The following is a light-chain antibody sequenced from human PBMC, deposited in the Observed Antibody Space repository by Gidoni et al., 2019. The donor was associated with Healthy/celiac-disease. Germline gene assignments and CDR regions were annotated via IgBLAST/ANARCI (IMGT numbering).Light chain of an antibody. Sequence: EIVSTQSPGTLSLSPGERATLSCRSRQSVSSSYLAWYQQKPGQAPSLLIYGASSRATGIPDRCSGSGSGTDFTLTISRLEPEDFAVYYCQQYGSSLSITFXXXTRLEIK. CDR2: GAS. CDR1: QSVSSSY. V-gene: IGKV3-20*01. J-gene: IGKJ5*01. CDR3: QQYGSSLSIT.